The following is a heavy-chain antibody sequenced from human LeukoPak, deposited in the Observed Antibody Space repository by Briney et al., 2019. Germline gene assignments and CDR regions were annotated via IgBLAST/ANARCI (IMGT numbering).Heavy chain of an antibody. J-gene: IGHJ4*02. V-gene: IGHV3-74*01. Sequence: GGSLRLSCAASGFTFSSYWMEWVRQEPGKGLVWVSRIKSDATITNYADSVRGRFTISRDNARNTLYLQVNGLRTEDTAVYYCAKDRLLNCRGDCYIFDYWGQGTVVTVSS. CDR3: AKDRLLNCRGDCYIFDY. CDR2: IKSDATIT. D-gene: IGHD2-21*02. CDR1: GFTFSSYW.